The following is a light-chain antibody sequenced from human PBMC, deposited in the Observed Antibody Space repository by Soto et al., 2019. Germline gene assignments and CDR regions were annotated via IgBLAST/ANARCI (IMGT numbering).Light chain of an antibody. CDR3: QKYNTAPYT. CDR1: QTVSSN. J-gene: IGKJ5*01. V-gene: IGKV3D-15*01. CDR2: ASS. Sequence: VITQSPATLSVSPGERATISCSTSQTVSSNVAWHQQKPGHARRLLIDASSTAQSGVAPLSSGSCAGTHITLTSSSLHHEDAATYCCQKYNTAPYTFGQGTRLEIK.